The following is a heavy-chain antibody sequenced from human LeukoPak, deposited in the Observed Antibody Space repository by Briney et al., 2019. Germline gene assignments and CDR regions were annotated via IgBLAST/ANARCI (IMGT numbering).Heavy chain of an antibody. V-gene: IGHV3-23*01. Sequence: GGSLRLSCAAPGLTFSNYAMTWVRQAPGKGLEWVSSIRGDGGGAVYTDSVKGRFTTSRDNSKNMLYLQMNSLRAEDTALYYCTKDPNGDYIGAFDPWGQGTLVAVSS. D-gene: IGHD4-17*01. CDR3: TKDPNGDYIGAFDP. CDR2: IRGDGGGA. J-gene: IGHJ5*02. CDR1: GLTFSNYA.